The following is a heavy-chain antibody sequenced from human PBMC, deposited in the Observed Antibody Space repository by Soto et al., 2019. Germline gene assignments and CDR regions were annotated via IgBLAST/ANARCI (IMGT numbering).Heavy chain of an antibody. CDR3: ASTRTIFGVVKAFDP. J-gene: IGHJ5*02. V-gene: IGHV4-39*01. CDR2: IYYSGST. Sequence: QLQLQESGPGLVKPSETLSLTCTVSGGSISSSSYYWGWIRQPPGKGREWIGSIYYSGSTYYNPSLKSRVTISVDTSKNQFSLKLSSVTAADTAVYYCASTRTIFGVVKAFDPWGQGTLVTVSS. D-gene: IGHD3-3*01. CDR1: GGSISSSSYY.